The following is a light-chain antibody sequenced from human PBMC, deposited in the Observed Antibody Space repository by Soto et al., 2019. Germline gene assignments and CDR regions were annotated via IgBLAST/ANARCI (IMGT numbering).Light chain of an antibody. Sequence: QSVLTQPASVSGSPGQSITISCTGTSSDIGAYNYVSWYQQHPGKAPKLMIYDVSNRPSGVSNRFSGSKSGHTASLTISGLQAEDEADYYCSSYTSSSTVVFGGGTKHTVL. CDR1: SSDIGAYNY. CDR3: SSYTSSSTVV. V-gene: IGLV2-14*01. J-gene: IGLJ2*01. CDR2: DVS.